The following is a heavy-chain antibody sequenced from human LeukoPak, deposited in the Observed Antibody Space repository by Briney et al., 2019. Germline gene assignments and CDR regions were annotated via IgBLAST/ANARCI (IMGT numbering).Heavy chain of an antibody. CDR2: FSGNDGYT. Sequence: PGGSLRLSCAGSGFTFSNSILSWVRLAPGKGLEWLSTFSGNDGYTYYADSVKGRFTISRDNSKNTVYLQMNSLRAEDTANYYCAKRSTGYYFDSWGQGTLVTVSS. CDR3: AKRSTGYYFDS. CDR1: GFTFSNSI. J-gene: IGHJ4*02. D-gene: IGHD2-2*01. V-gene: IGHV3-23*01.